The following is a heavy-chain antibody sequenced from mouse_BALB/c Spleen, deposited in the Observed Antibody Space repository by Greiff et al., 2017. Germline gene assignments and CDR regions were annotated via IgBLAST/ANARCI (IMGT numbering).Heavy chain of an antibody. J-gene: IGHJ1*01. CDR1: GFNIKDYY. CDR2: IDPENGDT. V-gene: IGHV14-4*02. D-gene: IGHD2-1*01. CDR3: NGGGNYTVGYWYFDV. Sequence: EVQLQQSGAELVRSGASVKLSCTASGFNIKDYYMHWVKQRPEQGLEWIGWIDPENGDTEYAPKFQGKATMTADTSSNTAYLQLSSLTSEDTAVYYCNGGGNYTVGYWYFDVWGAGTTVTVSS.